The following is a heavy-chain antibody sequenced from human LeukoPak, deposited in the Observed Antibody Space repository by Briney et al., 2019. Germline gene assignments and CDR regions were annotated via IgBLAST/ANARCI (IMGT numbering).Heavy chain of an antibody. V-gene: IGHV4-59*11. CDR1: TDSISSHY. Sequence: PSETLSLTCAVSTDSISSHYWSWIRQPPGKGLEWIGYISYIGSTNYNPSHKSRVTISIDTSKNQFSLKLRSVTAADTAVYYCARDLITVTRGFDIWGQGTMVSVSS. J-gene: IGHJ3*02. CDR3: ARDLITVTRGFDI. D-gene: IGHD4-17*01. CDR2: ISYIGST.